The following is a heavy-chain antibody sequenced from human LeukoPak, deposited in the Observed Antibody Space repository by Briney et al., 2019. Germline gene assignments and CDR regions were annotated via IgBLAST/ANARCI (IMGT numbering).Heavy chain of an antibody. CDR2: FDVIDSET. D-gene: IGHD5-18*01. Sequence: GASVKVSCTVSGSSLSELSLYWVRQAPGKGLEWMGGFDVIDSETFYAQKFQGRVTMTEDSSTDTAYMELRSLTSDDTALYYCAAGRPYSLLDYWGQVTLVTVSS. J-gene: IGHJ4*02. CDR1: GSSLSELS. CDR3: AAGRPYSLLDY. V-gene: IGHV1-24*01.